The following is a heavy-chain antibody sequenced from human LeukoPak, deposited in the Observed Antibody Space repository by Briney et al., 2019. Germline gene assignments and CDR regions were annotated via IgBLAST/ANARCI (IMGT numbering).Heavy chain of an antibody. J-gene: IGHJ4*02. V-gene: IGHV3-21*01. CDR2: ISSSSSYI. Sequence: GGSLRLSCAASGFTFSSYSMNWVRQAPGKGLEWVSSISSSSSYIYYADSVKGRFTISRDNAKNSLYLQMNSLRAEDTAVYYCARGDWEDTLPFDYWGQGTLVTVSS. CDR1: GFTFSSYS. CDR3: ARGDWEDTLPFDY. D-gene: IGHD1-26*01.